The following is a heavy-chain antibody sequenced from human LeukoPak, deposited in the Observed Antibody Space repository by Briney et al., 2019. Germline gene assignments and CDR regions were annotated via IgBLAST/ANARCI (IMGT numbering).Heavy chain of an antibody. CDR1: GDTFSSNTAA. J-gene: IGHJ4*02. Sequence: SQTLSLTCAISGDTFSSNTAAWIWIRQSPSRGLECLGRTYYRSKWYTEYAVSVKSRMTINVDTSKNQFSLQLNSVTPKDTAVYYCARDRGASGWLDYWDQGALVTVSS. CDR2: TYYRSKWYT. CDR3: ARDRGASGWLDY. V-gene: IGHV6-1*01. D-gene: IGHD6-19*01.